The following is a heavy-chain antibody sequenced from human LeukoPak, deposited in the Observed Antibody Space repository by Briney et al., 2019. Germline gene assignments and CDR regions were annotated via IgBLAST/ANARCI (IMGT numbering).Heavy chain of an antibody. CDR3: ARHRSPTSSSFFDS. J-gene: IGHJ5*01. V-gene: IGHV4-4*09. Sequence: PSETLSLTCTVSGGSISDYYWSWVRQPPGKGLEWLGYIYTSASTNYNPSLKSRVTISADTSKSQFSLKLSSVTAADTAVYYCARHRSPTSSSFFDSWGQGTLVSVPS. D-gene: IGHD6-6*01. CDR2: IYTSAST. CDR1: GGSISDYY.